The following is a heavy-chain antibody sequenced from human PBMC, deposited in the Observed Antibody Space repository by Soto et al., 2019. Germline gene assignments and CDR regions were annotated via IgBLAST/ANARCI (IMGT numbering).Heavy chain of an antibody. CDR3: ARRLGRWLRNPYGMDV. J-gene: IGHJ6*02. Sequence: QVQLQQWGAGLLKPSETLSLTCAVYGGSFSGYYWSWIRQPPGKGLEWIGEINHSGSTNYNPSLKRRVTISVDTSKNQFPLKLSSVTAADTAVYYCARRLGRWLRNPYGMDVWGQGTTVTVSS. V-gene: IGHV4-34*01. CDR1: GGSFSGYY. CDR2: INHSGST. D-gene: IGHD5-12*01.